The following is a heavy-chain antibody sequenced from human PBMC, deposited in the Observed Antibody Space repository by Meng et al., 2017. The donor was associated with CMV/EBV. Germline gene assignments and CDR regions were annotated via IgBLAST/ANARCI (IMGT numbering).Heavy chain of an antibody. D-gene: IGHD3-22*01. J-gene: IGHJ6*02. Sequence: LRLSCTVSGGSISSGGYYWSWIRQHPGKGLEWIGYIYYSGSTYYNPSLKSRVTISVDTSKNQFSLKLSSVTAADTAVYYCARDLYDSSGYPAYGMDVWGQGTTVTVSS. CDR3: ARDLYDSSGYPAYGMDV. CDR1: GGSISSGGYY. V-gene: IGHV4-31*03. CDR2: IYYSGST.